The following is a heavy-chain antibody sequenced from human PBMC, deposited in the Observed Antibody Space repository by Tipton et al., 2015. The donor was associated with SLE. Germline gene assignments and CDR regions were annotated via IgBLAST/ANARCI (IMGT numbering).Heavy chain of an antibody. J-gene: IGHJ2*01. CDR3: ARVITGDWYFDV. V-gene: IGHV4-34*01. D-gene: IGHD7-27*01. Sequence: TLSLTCAVYGGSFSGYYWNWIRQPPGKGLEWVGEINHSGSTNYNPSLMSRVTISVDTSKNQFSLKLSSVTAADTAVYYCARVITGDWYFDVWGRGTLVTVSS. CDR2: INHSGST. CDR1: GGSFSGYY.